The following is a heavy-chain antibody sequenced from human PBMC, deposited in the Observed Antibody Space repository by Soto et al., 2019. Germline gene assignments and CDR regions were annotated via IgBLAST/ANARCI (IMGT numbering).Heavy chain of an antibody. Sequence: QMQLVQSGPEVKKPGTSVKVSCKTSGFTFTSSAMQWVRQARGQRLEWIGWIVVGSGHTNYAQKFQARVTITRDMSTSRAYMELSSFRSEDTAMYYCAAASSTSGGYYGMDVWGQGTTVTVSS. D-gene: IGHD2-2*01. J-gene: IGHJ6*02. V-gene: IGHV1-58*02. CDR3: AAASSTSGGYYGMDV. CDR2: IVVGSGHT. CDR1: GFTFTSSA.